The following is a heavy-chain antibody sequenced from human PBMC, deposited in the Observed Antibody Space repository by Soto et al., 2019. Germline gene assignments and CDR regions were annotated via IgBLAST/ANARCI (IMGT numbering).Heavy chain of an antibody. Sequence: PSDTLSLTCXVSCGSIISGDYYWIFIRHTPWKCLEWIGYIYYSGDTNYNPSLKSRVIISVDTSRNQFSLKLSSVTAADTAVYYCARVNRNTAMVNYYYYGMEVWGQGTTVTVSS. CDR3: ARVNRNTAMVNYYYYGMEV. D-gene: IGHD5-18*01. CDR2: IYYSGDT. CDR1: CGSIISGDYY. V-gene: IGHV4-30-4*01. J-gene: IGHJ6*02.